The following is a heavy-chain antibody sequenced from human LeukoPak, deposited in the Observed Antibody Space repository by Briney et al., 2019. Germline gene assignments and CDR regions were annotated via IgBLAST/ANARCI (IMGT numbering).Heavy chain of an antibody. CDR2: ISGSGGST. CDR1: GFTFSSYA. V-gene: IGHV3-23*01. D-gene: IGHD3-10*01. J-gene: IGHJ5*02. CDR3: AKAAFGELLEAMFPGAWFDP. Sequence: GGSLRLSCAASGFTFSSYAMSWVRQAPGKGLEWVSAISGSGGSTYYADSVKGRFTISRDNSKNTLYLQMNSLRAEDTAVYYCAKAAFGELLEAMFPGAWFDPWGQGTLVTVSS.